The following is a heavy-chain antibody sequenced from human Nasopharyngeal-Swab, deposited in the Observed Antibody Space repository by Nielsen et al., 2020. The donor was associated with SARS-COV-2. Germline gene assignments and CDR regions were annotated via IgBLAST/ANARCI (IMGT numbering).Heavy chain of an antibody. V-gene: IGHV5-51*01. Sequence: GESLKISCQASGYTFSNYCIGWVRQMPGKGLEWMWVIYPGDSDTKYHPSLQRQVTISVVKSINNAYLQWNSLQASDSAIYYCARGYSSGWYDYWGQGALVTVSS. J-gene: IGHJ4*02. CDR3: ARGYSSGWYDY. CDR2: IYPGDSDT. D-gene: IGHD6-19*01. CDR1: GYTFSNYC.